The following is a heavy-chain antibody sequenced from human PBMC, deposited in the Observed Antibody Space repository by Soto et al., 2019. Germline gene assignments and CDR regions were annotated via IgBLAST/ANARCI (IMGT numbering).Heavy chain of an antibody. CDR3: ARAGYSYGPSSYYLDY. D-gene: IGHD5-18*01. CDR1: GYTFTSYG. J-gene: IGHJ4*02. V-gene: IGHV1-18*01. Sequence: ASVKVSCKASGYTFTSYGISWVRQAPGQGLEWMGWISAYSGNTNYAQKLQGRVTMTTDTSTSTAYMELRSLRSDDTAVYYCARAGYSYGPSSYYLDYWGQGTLVTVSS. CDR2: ISAYSGNT.